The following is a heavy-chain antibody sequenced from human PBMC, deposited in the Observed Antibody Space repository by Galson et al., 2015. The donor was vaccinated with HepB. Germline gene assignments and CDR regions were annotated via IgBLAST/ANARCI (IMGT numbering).Heavy chain of an antibody. V-gene: IGHV3-33*01. CDR2: IWYDGSNK. CDR3: ARESSTSHNWFDP. Sequence: SLRLSCAASGFTFSSYGMHWVRQAPGKGLEWVAVIWYDGSNKYYADSVKGRFTISRDNSKNTLYLQMNSLRAEDTAVYYCARESSTSHNWFDPWGQGTLVTVSS. D-gene: IGHD2-2*01. J-gene: IGHJ5*02. CDR1: GFTFSSYG.